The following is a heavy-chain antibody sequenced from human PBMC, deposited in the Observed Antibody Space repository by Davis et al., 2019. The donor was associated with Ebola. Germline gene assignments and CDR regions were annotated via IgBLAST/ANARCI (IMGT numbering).Heavy chain of an antibody. CDR1: GGSISSYY. CDR2: IYYSGST. J-gene: IGHJ5*02. D-gene: IGHD3-3*01. Sequence: SETLSLTCTVSGGSISSYYWSWIRQPPGKGLEWIGYIYYSGSTNYSPSLKSRLTISVDTSKNQFSLELSSVTAADTAVYYCARHPDYDFWSGYPRGWFDPWGQGTLVTVSS. CDR3: ARHPDYDFWSGYPRGWFDP. V-gene: IGHV4-59*08.